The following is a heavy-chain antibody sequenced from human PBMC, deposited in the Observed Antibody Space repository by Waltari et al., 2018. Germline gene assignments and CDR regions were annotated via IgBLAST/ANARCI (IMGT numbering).Heavy chain of an antibody. CDR3: LFVDTALIIPDVFDL. CDR1: GFPFSKAR. J-gene: IGHJ3*01. V-gene: IGHV3-15*01. Sequence: EVQLVESGGGLVKPGGSLRLSCSASGFPFSKARMNWMRQAPGKGLEWVGRIKSTVDGGTTDYAAPVQGRFTISRDDSKNTLYLQMSSLRTEDTAVYYCLFVDTALIIPDVFDLWGQGTLVTVSS. D-gene: IGHD5-18*01. CDR2: IKSTVDGGTT.